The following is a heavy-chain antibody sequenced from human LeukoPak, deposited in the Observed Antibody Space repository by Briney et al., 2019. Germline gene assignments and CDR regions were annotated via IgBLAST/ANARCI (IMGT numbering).Heavy chain of an antibody. CDR1: GVTFGDYA. V-gene: IGHV3-49*04. Sequence: GGSLRLSCTASGVTFGDYAMSWVRQAPGKGLEWVGFIRSKAYGGTTEYAASVKGRFTISRDDSKSIAYLQMDSLKTEDTAVYYCTRGSSRFGVVDYFDYWGQGTLVTVSS. CDR3: TRGSSRFGVVDYFDY. CDR2: IRSKAYGGTT. J-gene: IGHJ4*02. D-gene: IGHD3-3*01.